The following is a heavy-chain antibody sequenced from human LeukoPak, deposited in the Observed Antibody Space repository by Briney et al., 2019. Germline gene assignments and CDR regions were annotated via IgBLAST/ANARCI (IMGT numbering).Heavy chain of an antibody. CDR3: AGVGYFYYYMDV. D-gene: IGHD3-16*01. J-gene: IGHJ6*03. CDR1: GFILSSYW. V-gene: IGHV3-7*01. Sequence: GGSLRLSCAASGFILSSYWMSWVRQAPGKGLEWVANIKQDGSEKYYVDSVKGRFTISRDNAKNSLYLQMNSLRAEDTAVYYCAGVGYFYYYMDVWGKGTTVTVSS. CDR2: IKQDGSEK.